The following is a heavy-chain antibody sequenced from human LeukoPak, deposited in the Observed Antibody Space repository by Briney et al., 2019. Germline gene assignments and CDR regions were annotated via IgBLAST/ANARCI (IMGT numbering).Heavy chain of an antibody. V-gene: IGHV4-59*12. D-gene: IGHD6-13*01. CDR3: ARRYSNNWYVRYFDY. J-gene: IGHJ4*02. CDR2: IYYSGST. CDR1: GGSITSYY. Sequence: SETLSLTCTVSGGSITSYYWSWIRQPPGKGLEWIGYIYYSGSTNYNPSLKSRVTISVDTSKNQFSLKLSSVTAADTAVYYCARRYSNNWYVRYFDYWGRGKVVIVSA.